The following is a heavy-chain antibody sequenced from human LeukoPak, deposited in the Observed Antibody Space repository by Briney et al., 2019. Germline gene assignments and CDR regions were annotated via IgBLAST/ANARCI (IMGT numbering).Heavy chain of an antibody. CDR1: GFTFSNAW. Sequence: GGSLRLSCAASGFTFSNAWMSWVRQAPGKGLEWVAVISYDGSNKYYADSVKGRFTISRDNSKNTLYLQMNSLRAEDTAVYYCARATYSSSWYWFDPWGQGTLVTVSS. CDR2: ISYDGSNK. D-gene: IGHD6-13*01. J-gene: IGHJ5*02. CDR3: ARATYSSSWYWFDP. V-gene: IGHV3-30*03.